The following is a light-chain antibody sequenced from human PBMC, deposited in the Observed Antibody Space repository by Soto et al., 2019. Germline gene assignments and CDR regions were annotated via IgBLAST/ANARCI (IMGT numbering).Light chain of an antibody. CDR3: QQYGSSRLT. J-gene: IGKJ3*01. CDR1: QSISSSY. Sequence: EIVLTQSPGTLSLSPGERSTLSCRASQSISSSYLAWYQQKPGQAPRLLVYGASSRATGIPDRFSGSGSGTDFTLTISRLEPEDFAVYYCQQYGSSRLTLGPGTQVDIK. CDR2: GAS. V-gene: IGKV3-20*01.